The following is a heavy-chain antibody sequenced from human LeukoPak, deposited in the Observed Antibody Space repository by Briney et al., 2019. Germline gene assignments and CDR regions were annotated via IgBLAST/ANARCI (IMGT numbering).Heavy chain of an antibody. CDR3: AREADYYGSGTFDY. CDR2: IYYSGST. V-gene: IGHV4-59*01. D-gene: IGHD3-10*01. J-gene: IGHJ4*02. Sequence: SETLSLTCTVSGGSISSYYWSWIRQPPGKGLEWIGYIYYSGSTNYNPSLKSRVTISVDTSKNQFSLKLSSVTAADTAVYYCAREADYYGSGTFDYWGQGTLVTVSS. CDR1: GGSISSYY.